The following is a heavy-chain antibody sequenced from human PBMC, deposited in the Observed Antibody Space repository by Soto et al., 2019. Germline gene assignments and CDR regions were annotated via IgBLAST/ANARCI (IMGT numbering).Heavy chain of an antibody. J-gene: IGHJ3*02. Sequence: SETLSLTCCVSGGSISSGAYYWNWIRQHPRKGLEWIGYIYYSGTTYYNPSLGSRVSISADTSKNQSSLKLNSVTVADTVMYYCARTPSHLCASTSCHAFDIWGQGTMVTVSS. CDR3: ARTPSHLCASTSCHAFDI. CDR2: IYYSGTT. V-gene: IGHV4-31*03. D-gene: IGHD2-2*01. CDR1: GGSISSGAYY.